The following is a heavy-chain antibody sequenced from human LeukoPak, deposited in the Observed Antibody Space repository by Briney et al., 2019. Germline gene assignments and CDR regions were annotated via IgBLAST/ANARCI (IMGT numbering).Heavy chain of an antibody. Sequence: ASVKVSCKASGYTFTDYYIHWVRQAPGQGLEWMGWISPNSGGTNYAQKFQGRVTMTRDTSISTAYMELSRLRSDDTAVYYCARGGHSSGYLRYYYYMDVWGKGTTVTVSS. CDR1: GYTFTDYY. J-gene: IGHJ6*03. D-gene: IGHD3-22*01. CDR3: ARGGHSSGYLRYYYYMDV. V-gene: IGHV1-2*02. CDR2: ISPNSGGT.